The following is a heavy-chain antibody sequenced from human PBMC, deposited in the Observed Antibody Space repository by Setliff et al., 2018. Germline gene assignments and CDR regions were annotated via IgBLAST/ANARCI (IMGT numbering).Heavy chain of an antibody. CDR3: ARVDFTMIQGVLGL. V-gene: IGHV4-39*07. J-gene: IGHJ1*01. Sequence: SSETLSLTCNVSGGSVSSTSHYWDWIRQPPGKGMEWIGSVYYSGYTYYNPSLQSRVTISVDMSKNQFSMKLTSVTAADTAVYYCARVDFTMIQGVLGLWGQGTLVTVSS. CDR2: VYYSGYT. CDR1: GGSVSSTSHY. D-gene: IGHD3-10*01.